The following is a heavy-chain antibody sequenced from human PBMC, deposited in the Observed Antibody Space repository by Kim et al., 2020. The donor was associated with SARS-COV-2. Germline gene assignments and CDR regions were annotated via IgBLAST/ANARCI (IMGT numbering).Heavy chain of an antibody. CDR3: AKGVHFSPFDP. CDR1: GFTFSTYA. Sequence: GGSLRLSCAASGFTFSTYAMTWVRQAPGKGLEWVSTIGGGGTTYSADSVKGRFTISRDNSRNTLYLQMNSLRAEDTAIYFCAKGVHFSPFDPWDQDSQVT. CDR2: IGGGGTT. V-gene: IGHV3-23*01. J-gene: IGHJ5*02. D-gene: IGHD3-10*01.